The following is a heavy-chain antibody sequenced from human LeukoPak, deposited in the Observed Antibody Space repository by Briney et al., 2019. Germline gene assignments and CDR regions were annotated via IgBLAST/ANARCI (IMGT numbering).Heavy chain of an antibody. Sequence: GASVKVSCQGSGYSFTRFSINWVRQAPGQGLEWMGWINTNTGNPTYAQGFTGRFVFSLDTSVSTAYLQISSLKAEDTAVYYCARDSISGSYVHFDNWGQGTLVTVSP. CDR2: INTNTGNP. CDR3: ARDSISGSYVHFDN. V-gene: IGHV7-4-1*02. J-gene: IGHJ4*02. D-gene: IGHD1-26*01. CDR1: GYSFTRFS.